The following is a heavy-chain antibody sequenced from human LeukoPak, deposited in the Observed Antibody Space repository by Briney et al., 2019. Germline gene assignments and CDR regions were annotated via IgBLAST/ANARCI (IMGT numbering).Heavy chain of an antibody. CDR3: ARHCSGGTCPLSFDAFDI. V-gene: IGHV4-59*08. CDR2: IYNSEST. Sequence: SETLSLTCTVSGGSLSSLYWSWIRQPPGKGLEWIGYIYNSESTNYNPSLKSGVTISVDTSKNQFSLMLTSVTASDTAMYYCARHCSGGTCPLSFDAFDIWGQGTMVTVSS. J-gene: IGHJ3*02. D-gene: IGHD2-15*01. CDR1: GGSLSSLY.